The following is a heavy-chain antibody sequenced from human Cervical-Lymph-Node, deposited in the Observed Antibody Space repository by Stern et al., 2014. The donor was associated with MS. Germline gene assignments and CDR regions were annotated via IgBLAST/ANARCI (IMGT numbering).Heavy chain of an antibody. V-gene: IGHV3-30*01. D-gene: IGHD4-11*01. Sequence: VQLLQSGGGVVQPERSLRLSCAASGFTFSTFSMHWLRQAPGKGLEWVALVSYDGNNEYYGDSVKGRFTISRDKSKNTLYLQMNSLRTEDTAVYYCARDGLHYDSDGNWFDPWGQGTLVTVSS. CDR1: GFTFSTFS. CDR2: VSYDGNNE. CDR3: ARDGLHYDSDGNWFDP. J-gene: IGHJ5*02.